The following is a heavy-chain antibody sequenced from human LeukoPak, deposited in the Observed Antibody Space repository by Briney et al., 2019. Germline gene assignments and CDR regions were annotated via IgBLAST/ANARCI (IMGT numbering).Heavy chain of an antibody. V-gene: IGHV3-33*01. CDR1: GFTFSSYG. Sequence: GRSLRLSCAASGFTFSSYGMHWVRQAPGKGLEWVAIIWFDGSNKYYADSVKGRFTISRDDSKNTLFLQMNGLRAEDTAVYYCARGAGSDWGQGTLVTVSS. CDR3: ARGAGSD. J-gene: IGHJ4*02. CDR2: IWFDGSNK. D-gene: IGHD2-15*01.